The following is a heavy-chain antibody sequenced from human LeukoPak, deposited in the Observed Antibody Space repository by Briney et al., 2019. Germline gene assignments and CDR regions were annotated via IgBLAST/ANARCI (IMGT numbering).Heavy chain of an antibody. CDR2: ISDSGGRT. J-gene: IGHJ6*03. D-gene: IGHD4-11*01. V-gene: IGHV3-23*01. Sequence: YPGGSLRLSCAASGFTFSSYDMNWVRQAPGKGLEWVSAISDSGGRTYYADSVKGRFTISRDNSKNTLYLQMNSLRAEDTALYYCAKDPYSNYDSYYMDVWGTGTTVAVSS. CDR1: GFTFSSYD. CDR3: AKDPYSNYDSYYMDV.